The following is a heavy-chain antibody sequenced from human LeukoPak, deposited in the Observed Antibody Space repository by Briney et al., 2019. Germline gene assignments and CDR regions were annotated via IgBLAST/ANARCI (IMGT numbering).Heavy chain of an antibody. D-gene: IGHD3-22*01. Sequence: GASVKVSCKSSVYTFTGYFIHWVRQAPGQGLEWMGWINPNSGDTNYAQKFQGRVTMTRDTSISTAYMELSRLRSDDTPVYYCAKGIYYDSSGYLIYFDYWGQGTLVTVSS. J-gene: IGHJ4*02. CDR1: VYTFTGYF. V-gene: IGHV1-2*02. CDR2: INPNSGDT. CDR3: AKGIYYDSSGYLIYFDY.